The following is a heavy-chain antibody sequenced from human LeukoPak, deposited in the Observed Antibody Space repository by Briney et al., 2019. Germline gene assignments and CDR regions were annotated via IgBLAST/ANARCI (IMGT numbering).Heavy chain of an antibody. J-gene: IGHJ4*02. D-gene: IGHD3-22*01. Sequence: GGSLRLSCAASGFTFSSYWMSWVRQAPGKGLEWVANIKEDGSEKYYVDSVKGRFTISRDNGKNSRYLQMNSLRAEDTAVYYCARTLAARHTSGYIVYWGQGTLVTVSS. V-gene: IGHV3-7*01. CDR2: IKEDGSEK. CDR1: GFTFSSYW. CDR3: ARTLAARHTSGYIVY.